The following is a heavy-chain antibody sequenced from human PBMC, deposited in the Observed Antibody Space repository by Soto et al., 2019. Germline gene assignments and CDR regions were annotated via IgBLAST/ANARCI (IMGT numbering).Heavy chain of an antibody. V-gene: IGHV3-30-3*01. CDR3: ARWGLSTPGMDV. J-gene: IGHJ6*02. CDR1: GFTFSSYA. CDR2: ISYDGSNK. D-gene: IGHD3-16*01. Sequence: PGGSLRLSCAASGFTFSSYAMHWVRQAPGKGLEWVAVISYDGSNKYYADSVKGRFTISRDNSKNTLYLQMNSLRAEDTAVYYCARWGLSTPGMDVWGQGTTVTVSS.